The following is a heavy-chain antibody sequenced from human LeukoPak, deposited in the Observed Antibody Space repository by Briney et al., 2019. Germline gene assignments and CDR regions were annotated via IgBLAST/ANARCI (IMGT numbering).Heavy chain of an antibody. Sequence: GGSLRLSCAASGFTFSSYCMNWVRQAPGKGLEWVSSISTSSSYIYYADSVKGRFTISGANAKNSLYLQMNSLRAEDTAVYYCARGGGDILTGYYKFGYYYYDMVVWGKDTGVTVSS. CDR1: GFTFSSYC. CDR3: ARGGGDILTGYYKFGYYYYDMVV. D-gene: IGHD3-9*01. CDR2: ISTSSSYI. J-gene: IGHJ6*03. V-gene: IGHV3-21*01.